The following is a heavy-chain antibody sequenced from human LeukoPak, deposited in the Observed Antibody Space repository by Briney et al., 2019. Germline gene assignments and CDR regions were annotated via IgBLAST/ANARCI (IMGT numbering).Heavy chain of an antibody. D-gene: IGHD3-10*01. V-gene: IGHV3-7*01. J-gene: IGHJ4*02. CDR1: GFTFSSFW. Sequence: GGSPRLSCAASGFTFSSFWMSWVRQAPGKGLEWVANLNQDGSEKYYIDSVKGRFTISRDNAQKSLYLQMNSLRVEDTAVYYCARPMNTGGSGSHYRPLDYWGQGTLVTVSS. CDR3: ARPMNTGGSGSHYRPLDY. CDR2: LNQDGSEK.